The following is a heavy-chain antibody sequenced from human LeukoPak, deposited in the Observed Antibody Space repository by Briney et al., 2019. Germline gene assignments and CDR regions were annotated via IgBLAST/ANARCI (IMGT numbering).Heavy chain of an antibody. Sequence: GGSLRLSCAASGFTVSSNYMSWVRQAPGKGLEWVSVIYSGGSTYYADSVKGRFTISRDNSKNTLYLQMNSLRAEDTAVYYCAAYSSGRQIYYFDYWGQGTLVTVSS. CDR3: AAYSSGRQIYYFDY. V-gene: IGHV3-53*01. CDR1: GFTVSSNY. J-gene: IGHJ4*02. CDR2: IYSGGST. D-gene: IGHD6-19*01.